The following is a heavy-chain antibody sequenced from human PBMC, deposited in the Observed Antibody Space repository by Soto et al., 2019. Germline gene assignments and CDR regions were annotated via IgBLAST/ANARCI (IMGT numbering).Heavy chain of an antibody. V-gene: IGHV3-21*01. J-gene: IGHJ3*02. Sequence: EVQLVESGGGLVKPGESLRLSCVASDSTFSSYSMIWVRQAPGRGLEWVSSISSRSSVIFYGDSLKSRFTISRDNAKNSLYLQMHSLRAEDTAVYYCLGGGRGYTKDETRDIWGHGTMVTVSS. D-gene: IGHD2-2*02. CDR1: DSTFSSYS. CDR2: ISSRSSVI. CDR3: LGGGRGYTKDETRDI.